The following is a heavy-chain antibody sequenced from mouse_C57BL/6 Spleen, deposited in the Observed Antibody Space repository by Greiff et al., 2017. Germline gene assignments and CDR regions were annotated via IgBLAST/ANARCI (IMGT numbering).Heavy chain of an antibody. V-gene: IGHV1-61*01. J-gene: IGHJ3*01. D-gene: IGHD1-1*01. CDR2: IYPSDSET. CDR3: ARDGDYYGSSYTFAY. Sequence: QVQLQQSGAELVRPGSSVKLSCKASGYTFTSYWMDWVKQRPGQGLEWIGNIYPSDSETHYNQKFKDKATLTVDKSSSTAYMQLSSLTSEDSAVYYCARDGDYYGSSYTFAYWGQGTLVTVSA. CDR1: GYTFTSYW.